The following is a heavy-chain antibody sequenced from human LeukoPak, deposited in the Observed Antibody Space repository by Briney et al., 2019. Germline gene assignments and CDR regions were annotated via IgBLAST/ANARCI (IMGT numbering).Heavy chain of an antibody. CDR2: ISGSAHKI. J-gene: IGHJ4*02. V-gene: IGHV3-23*01. D-gene: IGHD5-18*01. CDR3: AGRPTGYSSGYIH. CDR1: GFTFSNYA. Sequence: GGSLRLSCAASGFTFSNYAVSWVRQAPEKGLDWVSVISGSAHKIRYADSVKGRFAISRDNSENIVYLQMNNLRVEDTAVYYCAGRPTGYSSGYIHWGQGTLVTVSS.